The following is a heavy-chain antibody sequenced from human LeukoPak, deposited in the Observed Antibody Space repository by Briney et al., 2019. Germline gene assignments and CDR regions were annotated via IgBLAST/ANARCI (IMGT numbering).Heavy chain of an antibody. Sequence: PGASLRLSCAASGFTFSNYAMGWVRQAPGKGLEWVSAITGDGSSTYNADSVKGRFTVSRDNSKNTLYLQMNSLRAEDTATYYCAKARIVVVTALDYWGQGTLVIASS. CDR2: ITGDGSST. CDR1: GFTFSNYA. J-gene: IGHJ4*02. V-gene: IGHV3-23*01. CDR3: AKARIVVVTALDY. D-gene: IGHD2-21*02.